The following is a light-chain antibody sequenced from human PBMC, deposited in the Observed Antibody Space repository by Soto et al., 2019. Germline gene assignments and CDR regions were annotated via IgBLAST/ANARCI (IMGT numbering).Light chain of an antibody. CDR2: DAS. CDR1: HGCTRL. CDR3: LQDHDDSWT. V-gene: IGKV1-5*01. Sequence: DIQLTQSPSTLSASVGDRVTITCRASHGCTRLVAWYQQNAGEATKLLIYDASNVEIGAASRFGGSSAGTEITLTVSRLQQEDFATYCCLQDHDDSWTFGQGTKVDI. J-gene: IGKJ1*01.